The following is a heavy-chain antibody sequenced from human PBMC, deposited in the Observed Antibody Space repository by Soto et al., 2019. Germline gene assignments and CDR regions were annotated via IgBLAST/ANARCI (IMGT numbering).Heavy chain of an antibody. CDR3: VKREFSMVRGVIYYYYYMDV. J-gene: IGHJ6*03. V-gene: IGHV3-23*01. CDR2: ISGSGGST. Sequence: EVQLLESGGGLVQPGGSLRLSCAASGFTFSSYAMSWVRQAPGKGLEWVSAISGSGGSTYYADSVKGRLTISRDNSKHKLYLKMNSLRAEDTAAYYCVKREFSMVRGVIYYYYYMDVWGKGTTVTVSS. CDR1: GFTFSSYA. D-gene: IGHD3-10*01.